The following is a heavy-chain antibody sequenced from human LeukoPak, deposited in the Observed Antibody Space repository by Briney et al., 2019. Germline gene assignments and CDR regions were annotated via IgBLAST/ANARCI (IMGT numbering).Heavy chain of an antibody. V-gene: IGHV4-34*01. D-gene: IGHD2-2*01. J-gene: IGHJ5*01. CDR1: GGAFRDYF. Sequence: PSETLSLTCAVSGGAFRDYFWSWIRQPPGKGLEWLGEINHGGGANYNPSLKSRVTMSLDTSENQFSLTLTSVTAADRAMYFCARWRGPGWFDSWGQGTLVSVSS. CDR3: ARWRGPGWFDS. CDR2: INHGGGA.